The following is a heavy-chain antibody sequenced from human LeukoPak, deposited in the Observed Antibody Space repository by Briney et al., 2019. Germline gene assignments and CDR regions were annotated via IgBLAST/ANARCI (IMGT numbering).Heavy chain of an antibody. CDR3: ARLRTFDY. CDR2: IKQDGSEK. J-gene: IGHJ4*02. CDR1: GFTFSNYW. D-gene: IGHD1-14*01. V-gene: IGHV3-7*03. Sequence: GGSLRLSCAASGFTFSNYWMSWVRQAPAKAREWVAKIKQDGSEKYYVGSVKGRFTISRDNADNSLYLQMNSLRAEDTAVYYCARLRTFDYWGQGTLVSVSS.